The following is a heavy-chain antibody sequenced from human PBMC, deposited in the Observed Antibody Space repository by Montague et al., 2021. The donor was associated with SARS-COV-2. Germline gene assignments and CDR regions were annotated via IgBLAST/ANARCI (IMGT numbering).Heavy chain of an antibody. CDR3: PCYVDSSGWLNPRGSGTFDY. Sequence: TLSLTCTVSGGSISSGGYYWSWIRQHPGRGLEWIGYIYYSGSTYYNPSLKSRVTISVDTSKNQFSLKLSSVTAAATAVYYCPCYVDSSGWLNPRGSGTFDYWGQGTLVTVSS. D-gene: IGHD6-19*01. J-gene: IGHJ4*02. CDR2: IYYSGST. V-gene: IGHV4-31*03. CDR1: GGSISSGGYY.